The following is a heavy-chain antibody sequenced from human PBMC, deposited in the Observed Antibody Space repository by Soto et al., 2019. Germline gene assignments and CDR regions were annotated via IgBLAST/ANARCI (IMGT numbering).Heavy chain of an antibody. V-gene: IGHV4-30-2*01. Sequence: QLQLQESGSRLVKPSQTLSLTCAVSGGSISSGGYSWSWIRQPPGKGLEWIGYIYHSGSTYYNPSLKSRVTISVDRSKNQFSLKLSSVTAADTAVYYCDRVPDYWGQGTLVTVSS. J-gene: IGHJ4*02. CDR2: IYHSGST. CDR1: GGSISSGGYS. CDR3: DRVPDY.